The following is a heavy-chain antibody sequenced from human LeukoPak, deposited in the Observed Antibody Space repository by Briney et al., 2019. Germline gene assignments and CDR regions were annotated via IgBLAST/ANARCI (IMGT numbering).Heavy chain of an antibody. Sequence: SETESLTCTVSGGSISSYYWSWIRQPPGKGLEWIASIFYTGSSIYNPSLKTRVTISVDTSKNQLFLKLSSVTAADTAVYYCARQMAVAGDFDYWGQGTLVTVSS. CDR2: IFYTGSS. J-gene: IGHJ4*02. V-gene: IGHV4-59*08. D-gene: IGHD6-19*01. CDR3: ARQMAVAGDFDY. CDR1: GGSISSYY.